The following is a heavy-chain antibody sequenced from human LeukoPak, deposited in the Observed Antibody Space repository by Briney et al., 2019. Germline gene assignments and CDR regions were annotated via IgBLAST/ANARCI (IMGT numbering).Heavy chain of an antibody. J-gene: IGHJ5*02. Sequence: PGGSLRLSCAATGFTFSSYPLSWVRQAPGKGLEWVSAISTSGGGTYFTDSVKGRFTISRDNSKNTLYLQMNSLRADDTAVYYCAKDPDSSSDNWFDPWGQGTLVTVSS. CDR2: ISTSGGGT. CDR3: AKDPDSSSDNWFDP. D-gene: IGHD6-13*01. V-gene: IGHV3-23*01. CDR1: GFTFSSYP.